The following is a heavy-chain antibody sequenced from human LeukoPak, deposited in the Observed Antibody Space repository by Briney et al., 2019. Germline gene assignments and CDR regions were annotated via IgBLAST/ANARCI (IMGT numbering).Heavy chain of an antibody. J-gene: IGHJ4*02. V-gene: IGHV1-18*01. CDR3: ARDRARYYDILTGYSPPEFDY. CDR1: GYTFTSYG. CDR2: ISAYNGNT. Sequence: ASVKVSCKASGYTFTSYGISWVRQAPGQGLEWMGWISAYNGNTNYAQKLQGRVTMTTDPSTSTAYMELRSLRSDDTAVYYCARDRARYYDILTGYSPPEFDYWGQGTLVTVSS. D-gene: IGHD3-9*01.